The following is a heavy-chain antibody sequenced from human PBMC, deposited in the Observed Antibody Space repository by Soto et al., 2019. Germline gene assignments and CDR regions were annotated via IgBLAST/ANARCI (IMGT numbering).Heavy chain of an antibody. CDR3: TTDGSFGGVVVAFHL. V-gene: IGHV3-15*07. Sequence: EVQMVESGGGLVKPGGSLRLSCAVSGFSFRDAWMNWVRQAPGQGLEWVGRIKSRAAGGAIDYAAPVKGRFTISRDDSEDTLYLKINSLKTEDTAMYYCTTDGSFGGVVVAFHLWGQGTMLSVSS. J-gene: IGHJ3*01. CDR2: IKSRAAGGAI. CDR1: GFSFRDAW. D-gene: IGHD3-10*01.